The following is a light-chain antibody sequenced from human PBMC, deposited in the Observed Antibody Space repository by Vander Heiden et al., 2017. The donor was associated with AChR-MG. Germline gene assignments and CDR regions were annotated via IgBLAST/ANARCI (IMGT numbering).Light chain of an antibody. CDR3: MQALQTPYT. CDR1: QSLLHSNGYNY. V-gene: IGKV2-28*01. J-gene: IGKJ2*01. Sequence: DIVMTQSPLSLPVTPGEPASISCRSSQSLLHSNGYNYWDWYLQKPGQSPQVLIYLGSNRASGVPDRFSGSGAGTDFTLKISRVEAEDVGVYYCMQALQTPYTFGQGTKLEIK. CDR2: LGS.